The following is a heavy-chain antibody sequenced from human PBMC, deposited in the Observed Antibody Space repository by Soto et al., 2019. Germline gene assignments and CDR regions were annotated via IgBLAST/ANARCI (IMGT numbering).Heavy chain of an antibody. CDR3: ARVIVVVPAAILGWFDP. CDR1: GGSISSSSYY. D-gene: IGHD2-2*02. V-gene: IGHV4-39*01. J-gene: IGHJ5*02. CDR2: IYYSGST. Sequence: SETLSLTCTVSGGSISSSSYYWGWIRQPPGKGLEWIGSIYYSGSTYYNPSLKSRVTISVDTSKNQFSLKLSSVTAADTAVYYCARVIVVVPAAILGWFDPWGQGTLVTVSS.